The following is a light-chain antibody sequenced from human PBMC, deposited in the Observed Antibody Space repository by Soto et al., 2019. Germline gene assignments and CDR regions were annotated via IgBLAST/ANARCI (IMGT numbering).Light chain of an antibody. J-gene: IGKJ4*01. CDR1: QNVRNNY. Sequence: EVVLTQSPGTLSLSPGERATLSCRASQNVRNNYLSWYQHKPGQAPRLLIYVASSRATGVPDRFSGSGAGIYFTITITRLEVEAYAVYSCQQFGGSHRLSFGGGTKVAI. CDR3: QQFGGSHRLS. V-gene: IGKV3-20*01. CDR2: VAS.